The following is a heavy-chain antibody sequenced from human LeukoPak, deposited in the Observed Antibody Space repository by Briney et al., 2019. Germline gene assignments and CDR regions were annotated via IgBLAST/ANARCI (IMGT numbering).Heavy chain of an antibody. J-gene: IGHJ4*02. Sequence: SETLSLTCTVSGGSIGSSSIWGWIRRPPGKGLEWIGHIFYSGSTYYNPSLKSRVTLSVDTSDNPFSLRMTSVSAADTAIYYCARRGITYSTSYFDSWGQGILVTVSP. CDR2: IFYSGST. CDR1: GGSIGSSSI. D-gene: IGHD6-13*01. CDR3: ARRGITYSTSYFDS. V-gene: IGHV4-39*01.